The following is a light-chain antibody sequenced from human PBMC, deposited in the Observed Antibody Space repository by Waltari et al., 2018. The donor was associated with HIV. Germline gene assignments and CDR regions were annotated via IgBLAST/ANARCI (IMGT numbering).Light chain of an antibody. Sequence: QSVLTQPLSASETPGRSLNISCSGGTSNIGRTYVFWYQQVAGLAPRLLVYRNNQRPSGVSDRFSGSRSGTSASLVISGLRAEDEAQYYCASWDDGLSGHVFGSGTMVFVL. J-gene: IGLJ1*01. V-gene: IGLV1-47*01. CDR2: RNN. CDR1: TSNIGRTY. CDR3: ASWDDGLSGHV.